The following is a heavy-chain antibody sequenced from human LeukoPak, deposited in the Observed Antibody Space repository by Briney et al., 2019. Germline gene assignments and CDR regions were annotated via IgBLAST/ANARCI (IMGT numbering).Heavy chain of an antibody. CDR2: ISGSGGST. J-gene: IGHJ4*02. CDR1: VFTFNSYA. V-gene: IGHV3-23*01. D-gene: IGHD3-10*01. Sequence: GRSLRLSCAASVFTFNSYAMSCVRQAPGKGLEGVSAISGSGGSTYYADSVKGRFTISRDNSKNKLYLQMNSLRAEDTAVYYCAKNYGSGSYYPLDYWGQGTLVTVSS. CDR3: AKNYGSGSYYPLDY.